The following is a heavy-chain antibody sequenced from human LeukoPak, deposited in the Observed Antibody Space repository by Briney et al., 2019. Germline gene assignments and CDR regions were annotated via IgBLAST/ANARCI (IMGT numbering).Heavy chain of an antibody. CDR2: INPNSGGT. CDR1: GYTFTGYY. CDR3: AGNFAEWFSSSFDP. D-gene: IGHD3-10*01. Sequence: ASVKVSCKASGYTFTGYYMHWVRQAPGQGLEWMGWINPNSGGTNYAQKFQGRVTMTRDTSISTAYMELSRLRSDDTAVYYCAGNFAEWFSSSFDPWGQGTTVTVSS. V-gene: IGHV1-2*02. J-gene: IGHJ6*02.